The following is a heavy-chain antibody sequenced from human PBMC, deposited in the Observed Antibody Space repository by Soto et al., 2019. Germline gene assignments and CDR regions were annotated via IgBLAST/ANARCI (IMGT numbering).Heavy chain of an antibody. V-gene: IGHV3-64*02. CDR3: ARDRMVRGPGSLSGYYYYALDV. CDR1: GFIFSNYA. CDR2: ISSNGGST. J-gene: IGHJ6*02. D-gene: IGHD3-10*01. Sequence: GGSLRLSCAASGFIFSNYAMHWVRQAPGKGLKYVSSISSNGGSTYHADSVKGRFTISRDNSKNTLYLQMDSLTIEDTAVYYCARDRMVRGPGSLSGYYYYALDVWGQGT.